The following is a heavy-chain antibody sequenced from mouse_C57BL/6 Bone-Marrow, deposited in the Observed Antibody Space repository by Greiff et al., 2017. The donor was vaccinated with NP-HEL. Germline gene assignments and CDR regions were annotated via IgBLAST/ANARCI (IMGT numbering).Heavy chain of an antibody. J-gene: IGHJ1*03. Sequence: QVQLQQSGPELVKPGASVKISCKASGYAFSSSWMNWVKQRPGKGLEWIGRIYPGDGDTTYNGKFKGKATLTVDKSSSTAYMQLSSLTSEDSAVYFCAGLGRGLLQDWYFGVWGTGTTVTVAT. D-gene: IGHD2-3*01. CDR1: GYAFSSSW. CDR3: AGLGRGLLQDWYFGV. V-gene: IGHV1-82*01. CDR2: IYPGDGDT.